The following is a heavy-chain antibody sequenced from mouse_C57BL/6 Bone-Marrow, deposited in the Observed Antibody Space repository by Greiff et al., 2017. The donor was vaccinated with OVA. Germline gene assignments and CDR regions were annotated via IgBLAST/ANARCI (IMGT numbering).Heavy chain of an antibody. D-gene: IGHD2-4*01. CDR1: GYTFTSYT. CDR2: INPSSGYT. V-gene: IGHV1-4*01. CDR3: AREDYDMAWFAY. J-gene: IGHJ3*01. Sequence: VQLQQSGAELVRPGASVKMSCKASGYTFTSYTMHWVKQRPGQGLEWIGYINPSSGYTKYNQKFKDKATLTADKSSSTAYMQLSSLTSEDSAVYYCAREDYDMAWFAYWGQGTLVTVSA.